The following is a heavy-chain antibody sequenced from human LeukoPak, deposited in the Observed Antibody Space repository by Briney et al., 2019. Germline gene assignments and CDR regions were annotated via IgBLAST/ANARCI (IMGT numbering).Heavy chain of an antibody. CDR2: INPNSGGT. CDR3: ARNIWFGESSDGFDI. CDR1: GYTFTSYD. V-gene: IGHV1-2*02. J-gene: IGHJ3*02. D-gene: IGHD3-10*01. Sequence: EASVKVSCKASGYTFTSYDINWVRQAPGQGLEWMGWINPNSGGTNYAQKFQGRVTMTRDTSISTAYMELSRLRSDGTAMYYCARNIWFGESSDGFDIWGQGTMVTVSS.